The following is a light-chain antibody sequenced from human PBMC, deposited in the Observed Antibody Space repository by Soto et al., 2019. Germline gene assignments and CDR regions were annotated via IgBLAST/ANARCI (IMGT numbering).Light chain of an antibody. CDR3: QQYGISPT. J-gene: IGKJ1*01. Sequence: EIVLTQSPGTLSLSPGERATLSCRSSHSVSSNYLAWYQQKPGQAPGLLIYDVSSRATGMPDRFSGSGSGTDFTLTISRLEPVDFGVYYCQQYGISPTFGQGTKVEIK. CDR1: HSVSSNY. CDR2: DVS. V-gene: IGKV3-20*01.